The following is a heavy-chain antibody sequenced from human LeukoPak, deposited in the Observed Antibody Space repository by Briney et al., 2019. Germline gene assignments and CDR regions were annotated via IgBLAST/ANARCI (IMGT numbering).Heavy chain of an antibody. V-gene: IGHV3-48*01. J-gene: IGHJ4*02. D-gene: IGHD6-19*01. CDR2: ISSSGSTI. CDR1: GFTFSSYS. Sequence: PGGSLRLSCAASGFTFSSYSMNWVRQAPGKGLEWVSYISSSGSTIYAADYVKGRFTISRDNARNSLYLQMNSLRAEDTAVYYRARDGSSGSPYWGQGTLVTVSS. CDR3: ARDGSSGSPY.